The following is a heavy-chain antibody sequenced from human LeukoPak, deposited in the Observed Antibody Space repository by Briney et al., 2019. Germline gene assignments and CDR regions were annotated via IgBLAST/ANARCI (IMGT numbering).Heavy chain of an antibody. J-gene: IGHJ4*02. CDR2: IYRSGST. Sequence: SETLSLTCTVSGYSISNGCYWDWIRQPPGRGLEWIGNIYRSGSTSYNPSLKSRVTISVDTSKNQFSLKVSSVTAADTAVYYCARRHSSGWFYYWGQGTLVTVSS. CDR1: GYSISNGCY. CDR3: ARRHSSGWFYY. V-gene: IGHV4-38-2*02. D-gene: IGHD6-19*01.